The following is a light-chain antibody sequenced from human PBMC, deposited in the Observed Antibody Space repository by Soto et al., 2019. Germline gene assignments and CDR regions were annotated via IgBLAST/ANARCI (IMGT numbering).Light chain of an antibody. CDR3: MQGTHWPIT. V-gene: IGKV2-30*02. CDR1: QSLVHSDGIAY. J-gene: IGKJ5*01. Sequence: DVVMTQSPLSLPVTLGQPASISCRSNQSLVHSDGIAYFSWFQQRPGRSPRRXXYKVSNRDSGVPARFSGSVSGTDGAMKISRVEAEDGWVYYCMQGTHWPITFCQGTRLEIK. CDR2: KVS.